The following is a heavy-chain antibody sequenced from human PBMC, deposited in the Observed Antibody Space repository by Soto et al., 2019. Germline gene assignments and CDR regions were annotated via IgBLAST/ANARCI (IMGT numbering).Heavy chain of an antibody. J-gene: IGHJ4*02. CDR2: IWYDGSNK. CDR1: GFTFSSYG. CDR3: ARSLGSGWDAGDY. Sequence: LRLSCAASGFTFSSYGMHWVRQAPGKGLEWVAVIWYDGSNKYYADSVKGRFTISRDNSKNTLYLQMNSLRAEDTAVYYCARSLGSGWDAGDYWDQGTLLTV. V-gene: IGHV3-33*01. D-gene: IGHD6-19*01.